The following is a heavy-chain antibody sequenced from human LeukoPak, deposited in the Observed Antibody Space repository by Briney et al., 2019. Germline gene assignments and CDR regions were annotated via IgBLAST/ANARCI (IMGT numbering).Heavy chain of an antibody. Sequence: PGGSLRLSCAASGFTFDDYGMSWVRQAPGKGLEWVPGINLNGGSTGYADSVKGRFTISRDNAKNSLYLQMNSLRAEDTAVYYCARDAYYYDSSGYYLPAGADYWGQGTPVTVSS. J-gene: IGHJ4*02. D-gene: IGHD3-22*01. CDR3: ARDAYYYDSSGYYLPAGADY. V-gene: IGHV3-20*04. CDR2: INLNGGST. CDR1: GFTFDDYG.